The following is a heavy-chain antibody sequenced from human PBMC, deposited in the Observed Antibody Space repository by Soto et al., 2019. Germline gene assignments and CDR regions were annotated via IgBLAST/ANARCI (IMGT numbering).Heavy chain of an antibody. J-gene: IGHJ5*02. D-gene: IGHD3-10*01. V-gene: IGHV4-39*01. CDR1: GGTSSNPNYY. CDR2: IYYNGNT. CDR3: ARHGFRAPPRNVFDP. Sequence: SETPPLPCPVSGGTSSNPNYYWGWLSKPPGKALEWIGSIYYNGNTYYSPSLKSRATISVDTSKNQFSLKLTSVTAADTAVYYFARHGFRAPPRNVFDPWGQGTLVNVSS.